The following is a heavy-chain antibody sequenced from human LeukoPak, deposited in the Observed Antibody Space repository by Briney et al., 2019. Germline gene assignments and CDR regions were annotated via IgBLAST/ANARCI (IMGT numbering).Heavy chain of an antibody. V-gene: IGHV3-64D*06. D-gene: IGHD5-18*01. CDR3: VKKDTVLAAFDY. CDR2: ISGNGGNT. J-gene: IGHJ4*02. CDR1: GFTFSSYA. Sequence: GGSLRLSCSASGFTFSSYAMYWVRQAPGKGLKYVSAISGNGGNTYYADSVKGRFTISRDNSNSTLYLQMSSLRPEDTAVYYCVKKDTVLAAFDYWGQGALVTVSS.